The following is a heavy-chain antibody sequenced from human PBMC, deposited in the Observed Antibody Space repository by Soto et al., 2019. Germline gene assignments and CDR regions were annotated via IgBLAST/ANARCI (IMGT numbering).Heavy chain of an antibody. V-gene: IGHV1-18*01. CDR3: ARVVPGAEAWFGP. D-gene: IGHD2-2*01. CDR2: ISLYSDGT. Sequence: ASVKVSCKASGGTLTNFINYPINWVRQAPGQPLEWLGWISLYSDGTNYAQKFQGRVSMTTDTSTTTAYMELRSLRSDDTAVYYCARVVPGAEAWFGPWGQGTLVTVSS. CDR1: GGTLTNFINYP. J-gene: IGHJ5*02.